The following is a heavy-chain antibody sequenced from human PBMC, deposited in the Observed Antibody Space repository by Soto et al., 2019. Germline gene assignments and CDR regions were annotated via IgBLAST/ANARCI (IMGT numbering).Heavy chain of an antibody. D-gene: IGHD3-10*01. Sequence: SETLSLTCAVSGYSISSGYYWGWIRQPPGKGLEWIGTIYHNGRTYYNPSLKSRVTVSLDMSKNQFSLRLTSVTAADTAIYYCARQGGVSGNYVGYFDSWGQGNLVTVSS. CDR3: ARQGGVSGNYVGYFDS. V-gene: IGHV4-38-2*01. CDR1: GYSISSGYY. J-gene: IGHJ4*02. CDR2: IYHNGRT.